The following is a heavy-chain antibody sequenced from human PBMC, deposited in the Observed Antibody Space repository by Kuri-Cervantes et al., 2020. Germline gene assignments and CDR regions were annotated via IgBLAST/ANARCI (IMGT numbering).Heavy chain of an antibody. V-gene: IGHV1-46*01. CDR3: ARVRAAAGLHWFDP. CDR1: GYTFTSYY. Sequence: ASVKVSCKASGYTFTSYYMHWVRQAPGQGLEWMGIINPSGGSTSYAQKFQGRVTITADKSTSTAYMELSSLRSEDTAVYYRARVRAAAGLHWFDPWGQGTLVTVSS. J-gene: IGHJ5*02. D-gene: IGHD6-13*01. CDR2: INPSGGST.